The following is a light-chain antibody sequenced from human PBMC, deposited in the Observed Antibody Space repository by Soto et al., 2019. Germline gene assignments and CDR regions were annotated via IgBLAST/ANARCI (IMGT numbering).Light chain of an antibody. V-gene: IGKV3-15*01. CDR2: GAS. CDR3: QQYNNWPPWT. J-gene: IGKJ1*01. CDR1: QSVSNN. Sequence: IVMTQSPATLSVSPGERATLSCRASQSVSNNLAWYQQKPGQAPRLLIYGASTRATGIPARFSGSGPGTEFTLTISSLQSEDFAVYYCQQYNNWPPWTFGQGTKVEIK.